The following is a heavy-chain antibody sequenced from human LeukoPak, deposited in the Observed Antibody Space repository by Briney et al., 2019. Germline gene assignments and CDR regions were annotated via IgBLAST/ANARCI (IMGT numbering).Heavy chain of an antibody. J-gene: IGHJ4*02. Sequence: GESLKISCKGSGYSFTSYWIGWVRQLPGKGLEWMGIIYPGDSDTRYSPSFQGQVTISADKSISTAYLQWSSLKASDTAMCYCARRIRTLRSGGSCFLPTTYYFDYWGQGTLVTVSS. V-gene: IGHV5-51*01. CDR1: GYSFTSYW. CDR3: ARRIRTLRSGGSCFLPTTYYFDY. D-gene: IGHD2-15*01. CDR2: IYPGDSDT.